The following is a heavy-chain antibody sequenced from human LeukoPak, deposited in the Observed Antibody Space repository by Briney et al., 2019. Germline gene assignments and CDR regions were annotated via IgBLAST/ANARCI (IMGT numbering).Heavy chain of an antibody. J-gene: IGHJ6*03. CDR1: GFTFSSYS. Sequence: PGGSLRLSCTASGFTFSSYSMDWVRLAPGMGLEWISYISSNSGTIYYADSVKGRFTISRDNAKNSLYLQMDSLRAEDTAMYYCAKDGHYYDSSGYPGYYYYMDVWGRGTTVTVS. D-gene: IGHD3-22*01. CDR2: ISSNSGTI. CDR3: AKDGHYYDSSGYPGYYYYMDV. V-gene: IGHV3-48*01.